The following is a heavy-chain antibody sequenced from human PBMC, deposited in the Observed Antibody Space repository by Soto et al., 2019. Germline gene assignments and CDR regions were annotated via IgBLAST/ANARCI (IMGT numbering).Heavy chain of an antibody. J-gene: IGHJ5*02. D-gene: IGHD1-1*01. CDR3: ASHDPGARFDP. CDR2: VNPSGGST. CDR1: GYIFTAYS. V-gene: IGHV1-46*01. Sequence: QVQLVQSGAEVKKPGASVKVSCKASGYIFTAYSMHWVRRATGQGLEWMGFVNPSGGSTNYAQKFQGRITLTRDTSRSTVYMDLSSLTSEDTAVYYCASHDPGARFDPWGQGTLVIVSS.